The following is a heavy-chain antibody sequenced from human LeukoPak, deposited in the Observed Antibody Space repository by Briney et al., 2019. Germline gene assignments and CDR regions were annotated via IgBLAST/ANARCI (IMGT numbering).Heavy chain of an antibody. CDR3: ARDQIAARLYLGYYYGMDV. V-gene: IGHV3-48*01. CDR1: GFTFSSYS. CDR2: ISSSSSTI. J-gene: IGHJ6*02. D-gene: IGHD6-6*01. Sequence: GGSLRLSCAASGFTFSSYSMNWVRQAPGKGLEWVSYISSSSSTIYYADSVKGRFTIPRDNAKNSLYLQMNSLRAEDTAVYYCARDQIAARLYLGYYYGMDVWGQGTTVTVSS.